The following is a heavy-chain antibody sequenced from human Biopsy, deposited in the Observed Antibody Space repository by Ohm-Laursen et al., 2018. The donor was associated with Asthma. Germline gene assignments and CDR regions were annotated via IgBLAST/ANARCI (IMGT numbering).Heavy chain of an antibody. CDR1: GGTFGNYA. V-gene: IGHV1-69*06. CDR3: ASPSSSREILYYYYNMDI. Sequence: SVKVSCNASGGTFGNYAISWVRQAPGLGLEWMGGISPVFGSTSIAQKFQGRVTISADIFTKTAYLEVSSLRSDDTAVYYCASPSSSREILYYYYNMDIWGQGTTVTV. CDR2: ISPVFGST. D-gene: IGHD6-13*01. J-gene: IGHJ6*02.